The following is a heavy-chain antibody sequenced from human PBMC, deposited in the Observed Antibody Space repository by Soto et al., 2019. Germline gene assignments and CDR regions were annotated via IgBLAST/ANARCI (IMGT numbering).Heavy chain of an antibody. Sequence: QVQLVQSGAEVKKPGSSVKVSCKASGGTFSSYAISWVRQAPGQGLEWMGGIIPIFGTANYAQKFQGRVTITADESTSTDYMELSSLRSEDSAEYDCARSHAGVHFYYGMDVWGQGTTVTVSS. CDR3: ARSHAGVHFYYGMDV. V-gene: IGHV1-69*12. CDR1: GGTFSSYA. D-gene: IGHD3-10*01. J-gene: IGHJ6*02. CDR2: IIPIFGTA.